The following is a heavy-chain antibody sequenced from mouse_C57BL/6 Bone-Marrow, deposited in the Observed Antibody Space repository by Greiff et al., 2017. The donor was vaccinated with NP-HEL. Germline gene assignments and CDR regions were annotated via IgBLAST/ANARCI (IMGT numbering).Heavy chain of an antibody. D-gene: IGHD1-1*01. CDR1: GFTFSDYY. J-gene: IGHJ2*01. Sequence: EVQLVESEGGLVQPGSSMKLSCTASGFTFSDYYMAWVRQVPEKGLEWVANINYDGSSTYYLDSLKSRFIISRENAKNILYLQMSSLKSEDTATYYCARLLLRWGPPDYWGQGTTLTVSS. CDR2: INYDGSST. V-gene: IGHV5-16*01. CDR3: ARLLLRWGPPDY.